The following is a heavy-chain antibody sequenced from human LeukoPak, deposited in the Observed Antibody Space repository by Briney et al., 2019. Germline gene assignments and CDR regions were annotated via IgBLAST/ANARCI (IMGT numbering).Heavy chain of an antibody. Sequence: SETLSLTCTVSGDSSYNRIYYWGWIRQPPGKGLEWIGSIDYGGSTYYNPSLKSRATISVDTSKNQFSLKLSSVTAADTAVYYCARRRAGWFDPWGQGALVTVSS. D-gene: IGHD6-25*01. CDR3: ARRRAGWFDP. CDR1: GDSSYNRIYY. CDR2: IDYGGST. J-gene: IGHJ5*02. V-gene: IGHV4-39*07.